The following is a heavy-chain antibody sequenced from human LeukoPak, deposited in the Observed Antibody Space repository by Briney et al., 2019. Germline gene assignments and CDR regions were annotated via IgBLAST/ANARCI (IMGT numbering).Heavy chain of an antibody. CDR1: GGSISSSSYY. CDR2: IYYSGST. Sequence: SETLSLTCTVSGGSISSSSYYWGWIRQPPGKGLEWIGSIYYSGSTYYNPSLKSRVTISVDTSKNQFSLKLSSVTAADTAVYYCASQYRGSYSGYYYYYYGMDVWGQGTTVTVSS. V-gene: IGHV4-39*01. D-gene: IGHD1-26*01. J-gene: IGHJ6*02. CDR3: ASQYRGSYSGYYYYYYGMDV.